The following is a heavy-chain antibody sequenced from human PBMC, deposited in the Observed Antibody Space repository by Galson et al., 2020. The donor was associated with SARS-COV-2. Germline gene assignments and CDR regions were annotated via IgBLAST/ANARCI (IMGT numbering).Heavy chain of an antibody. CDR2: TNPNSGNT. V-gene: IGHV1-8*01. J-gene: IGHJ6*03. CDR3: AREESEGSQWPEQANNMDV. Sequence: ASVKVSCKAPGYTFTSYDINWVRQATGQRLEWMGWTNPNSGNTGYAQKFQGRVTMTRNTSISTAYMELSSLRSEDTAVYYCAREESEGSQWPEQANNMDVWGKRTTVTVSS. D-gene: IGHD6-19*01. CDR1: GYTFTSYD.